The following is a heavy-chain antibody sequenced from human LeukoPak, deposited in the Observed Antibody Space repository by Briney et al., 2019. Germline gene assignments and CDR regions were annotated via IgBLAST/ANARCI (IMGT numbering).Heavy chain of an antibody. CDR1: GGTFSSYA. CDR2: IIPIFGIA. V-gene: IGHV1-69*04. J-gene: IGHJ5*02. Sequence: SVKVSCKASGGTFSSYAISWVRQAPGQGLEWMGRIIPIFGIANYAQKFPGRVTITADKSTSTAYMELSSLRSEDTAVYYCARAVAARPFDPWGQGTLVTVSS. D-gene: IGHD6-6*01. CDR3: ARAVAARPFDP.